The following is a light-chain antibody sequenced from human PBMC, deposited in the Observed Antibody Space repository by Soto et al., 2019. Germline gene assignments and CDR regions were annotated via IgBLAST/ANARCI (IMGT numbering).Light chain of an antibody. J-gene: IGKJ2*01. Sequence: DIVMTQSPDSLAVSLGERATINCKSSQSVFYSSNNKNFLAWYQQKPGQPPKLLIYWASTRESGVPDRFSGSGSGTDFTLTISGLQAEDVAVYYCQQYHSTPPYTFGQGTKLEIK. CDR2: WAS. V-gene: IGKV4-1*01. CDR1: QSVFYSSNNKNF. CDR3: QQYHSTPPYT.